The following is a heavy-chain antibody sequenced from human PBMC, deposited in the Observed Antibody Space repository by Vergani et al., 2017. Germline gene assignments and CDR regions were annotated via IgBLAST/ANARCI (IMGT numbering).Heavy chain of an antibody. Sequence: QVQLQESGPGLVKSSETLSLTCSVSFDSIRNLYCNWIRQPPGKGLEWIGSIHYSENTNYNPSLKTRVTISVDTSKNQFSLTLTSVTAADTAGDYCASDTHSGQRAERWGQGILVTVTS. CDR2: IHYSENT. CDR3: ASDTHSGQRAER. CDR1: FDSIRNLY. J-gene: IGHJ4*02. D-gene: IGHD6-19*01. V-gene: IGHV4-59*11.